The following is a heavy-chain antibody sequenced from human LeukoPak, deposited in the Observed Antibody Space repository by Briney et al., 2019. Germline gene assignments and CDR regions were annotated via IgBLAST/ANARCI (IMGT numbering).Heavy chain of an antibody. CDR1: GVSLDEYY. CDR2: IYSSGST. CDR3: ARLNGDGFGI. J-gene: IGHJ3*02. D-gene: IGHD2-8*01. V-gene: IGHV4-4*07. Sequence: SETLSLTCSVSGVSLDEYYWYWIRQSAGKRLEWIGRIYSSGSTNYAPSLKSRVTTSIDTSKRHLSLKLSSVTAADTGFYYCARLNGDGFGIWGQGTKVTVSS.